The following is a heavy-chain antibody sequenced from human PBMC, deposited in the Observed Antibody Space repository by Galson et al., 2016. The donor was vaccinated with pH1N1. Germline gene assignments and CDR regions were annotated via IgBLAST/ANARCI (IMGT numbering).Heavy chain of an antibody. Sequence: SVKVSCKVSGGSFSPGGISWVRQAPGQGLEWMAWISAYNGDTKYAEKFQGRVTMTTDTSANTAYMELRSLRSDDTAVYYCARHRSGWSGALTYWHFDLWGRGTLVTVSS. V-gene: IGHV1-18*01. J-gene: IGHJ2*01. CDR2: ISAYNGDT. CDR1: GGSFSPGG. D-gene: IGHD6-19*01. CDR3: ARHRSGWSGALTYWHFDL.